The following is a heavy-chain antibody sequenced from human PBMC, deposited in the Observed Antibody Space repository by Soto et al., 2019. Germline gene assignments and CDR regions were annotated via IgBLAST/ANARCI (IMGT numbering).Heavy chain of an antibody. CDR2: ISAYNGNT. V-gene: IGHV1-18*01. CDR3: ARGTPYYDSSGPIPYFDY. CDR1: GYTFTSYG. Sequence: ASVKVSCKASGYTFTSYGISWVRQAPGQGLEWMGWISAYNGNTNYAQKLQGRVTMTTDTSTSTAYMELRSLRSDDTAVYYCARGTPYYDSSGPIPYFDYWGQGTLVTVSS. D-gene: IGHD3-22*01. J-gene: IGHJ4*02.